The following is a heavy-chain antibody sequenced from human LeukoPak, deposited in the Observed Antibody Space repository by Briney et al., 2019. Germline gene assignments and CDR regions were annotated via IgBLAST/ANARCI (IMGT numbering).Heavy chain of an antibody. J-gene: IGHJ3*02. D-gene: IGHD1-26*01. CDR3: AKTPSGSYADAFDI. CDR2: ISSSSSYI. CDR1: GFTFSSYS. V-gene: IGHV3-21*04. Sequence: PGGSLRLSCAASGFTFSSYSMNWVRQAPGKGLEWVSSISSSSSYIYYADSVKGRFTISRDNAKNSLYLQMNSLRAEDMALYYCAKTPSGSYADAFDIWGQGTMVTVSS.